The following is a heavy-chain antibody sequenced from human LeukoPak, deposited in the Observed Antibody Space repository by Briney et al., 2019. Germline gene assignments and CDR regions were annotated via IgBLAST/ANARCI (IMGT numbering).Heavy chain of an antibody. J-gene: IGHJ6*02. D-gene: IGHD6-6*01. V-gene: IGHV4-59*01. CDR2: IYYREST. CDR1: VDSISSYY. Sequence: PSETLSLTCTVSVDSISSYYWSCIRQSPGKGLECVWYIYYRESTNYNPSLKRRVNISVDTSKNQFSLKLSSVTAADTAVYYCARETSSSSSSYRSGVRGYYYYGMDVWGQGTTVTVSS. CDR3: ARETSSSSSSYRSGVRGYYYYGMDV.